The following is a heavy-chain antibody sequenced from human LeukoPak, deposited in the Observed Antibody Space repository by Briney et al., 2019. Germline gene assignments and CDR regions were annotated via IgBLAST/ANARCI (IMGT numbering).Heavy chain of an antibody. D-gene: IGHD6-13*01. CDR3: ARESRSWYYFDY. CDR2: IYYSGST. V-gene: IGHV4-59*01. CDR1: GGSISSYY. Sequence: SETLSLTCTVSGGSISSYYWSWIRQPPGKGLEWIGYIYYSGSTNYNPSLKSRVTISVDTSKNQFSLKLSSVTAADTAVYYCARESRSWYYFDYWGQGTLVTVSP. J-gene: IGHJ4*02.